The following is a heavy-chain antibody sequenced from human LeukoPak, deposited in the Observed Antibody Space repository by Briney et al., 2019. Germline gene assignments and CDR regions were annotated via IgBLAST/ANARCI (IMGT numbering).Heavy chain of an antibody. D-gene: IGHD3-10*01. CDR2: IYYSGST. V-gene: IGHV4-30-4*08. Sequence: ASETLSLTCTVSGGSISSGDYYWSWIRQPPGKGLEWIGYIYYSGSTFYNPSLKSRVTMSVDTSKNQFSLNLSSVTAADTAVYYCARAAYYYGSGSGVGYYYYYMDVWGKGTTVTVSS. CDR1: GGSISSGDYY. J-gene: IGHJ6*03. CDR3: ARAAYYYGSGSGVGYYYYYMDV.